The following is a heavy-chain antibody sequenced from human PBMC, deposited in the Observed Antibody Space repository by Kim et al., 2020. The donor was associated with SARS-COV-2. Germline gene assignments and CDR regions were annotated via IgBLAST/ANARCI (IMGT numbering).Heavy chain of an antibody. CDR1: GYTLTELS. Sequence: ASVKVSCKVSGYTLTELSMHWVRQAPGKGLEWMGGFDPEDGETIYAQKFQGRVTMTEDTSTDTAYMELSSLRSEDTAVYYCATVRTVDTANGGYYYYGMDVWGQGTTVTVSS. V-gene: IGHV1-24*01. CDR3: ATVRTVDTANGGYYYYGMDV. D-gene: IGHD5-18*01. J-gene: IGHJ6*02. CDR2: FDPEDGET.